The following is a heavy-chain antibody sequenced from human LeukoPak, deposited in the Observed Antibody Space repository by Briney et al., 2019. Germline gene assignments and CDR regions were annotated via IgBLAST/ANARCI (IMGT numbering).Heavy chain of an antibody. CDR1: GGSISSYY. V-gene: IGHV4-38-2*02. D-gene: IGHD4-23*01. CDR3: ARVYRGNGDFQH. J-gene: IGHJ1*01. CDR2: IYHSGST. Sequence: SETLSLTCTVSGGSISSYYWSWIRQPPGKGLEWIGSIYHSGSTYYNPSLKSRVTISVDTSKNQFSLKLSSVTAADTAVYYCARVYRGNGDFQHWGQGTLVTVSS.